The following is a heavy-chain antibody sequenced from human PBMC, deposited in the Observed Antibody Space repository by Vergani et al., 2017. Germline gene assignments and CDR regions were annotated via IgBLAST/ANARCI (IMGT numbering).Heavy chain of an antibody. CDR1: GGSISSHY. D-gene: IGHD3-22*01. CDR3: ARNYYDSSGYFRALYYYYGMDV. J-gene: IGHJ6*02. CDR2: IYYSGST. V-gene: IGHV4-59*11. Sequence: QVQLQESGPGLVKPSETLSLTCTVSGGSISSHYWSWIRQPPGKGLEWIGYIYYSGSTNYNPSLKSRVTISVDTSKNQFSRKLSSVTAADTAVYYCARNYYDSSGYFRALYYYYGMDVWGQGTTVTVSS.